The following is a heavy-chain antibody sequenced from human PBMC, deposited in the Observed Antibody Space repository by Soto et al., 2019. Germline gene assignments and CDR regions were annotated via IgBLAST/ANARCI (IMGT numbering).Heavy chain of an antibody. V-gene: IGHV4-38-2*01. Sequence: SETRSLTCAVSGYSISSGYYWGWIRQPPGKGLEWXGSXYXXXXXYXXPSLKSRVTISVDTSKNQFSLKLSSVTAADTAVYYCARGHWNDAFDYWGQGTLVTVSS. CDR1: GYSISSGYY. J-gene: IGHJ4*02. D-gene: IGHD1-1*01. CDR2: XYXXXXX. CDR3: ARGHWNDAFDY.